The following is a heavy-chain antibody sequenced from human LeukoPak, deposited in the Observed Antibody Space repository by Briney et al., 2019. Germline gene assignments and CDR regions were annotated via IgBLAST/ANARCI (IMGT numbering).Heavy chain of an antibody. V-gene: IGHV3-48*03. CDR2: ISSSGSTI. J-gene: IGHJ4*02. CDR1: GFTFRTYA. CDR3: ARGRGRSSSWYFDY. Sequence: GGSLRLSCTGSGFTFRTYAFSWVRQAPGKGLEWVSYISSSGSTIYYADSVKGRFTISRDNAKNSLYLQMNSLRAEDTAVYYCARGRGRSSSWYFDYWGQGTLVTVSS. D-gene: IGHD6-13*01.